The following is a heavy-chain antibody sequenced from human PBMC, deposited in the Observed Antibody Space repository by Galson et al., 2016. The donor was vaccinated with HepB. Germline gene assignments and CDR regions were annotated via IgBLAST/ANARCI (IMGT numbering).Heavy chain of an antibody. D-gene: IGHD2-2*01. Sequence: SETLSLTCAVSGGSISSSNWWTWVRQPPGKGLEWIGQIYHSGSTNYNPSLTSRVTISVDKSKNQFSLKLSSVTAADTAVYFCASKVRGLLVYWGQGTLVTVSS. CDR3: ASKVRGLLVY. J-gene: IGHJ4*02. V-gene: IGHV4-4*02. CDR2: IYHSGST. CDR1: GGSISSSNW.